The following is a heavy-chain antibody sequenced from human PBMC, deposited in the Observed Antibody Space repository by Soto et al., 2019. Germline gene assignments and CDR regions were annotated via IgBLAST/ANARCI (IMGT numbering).Heavy chain of an antibody. CDR3: ARWSNNKVVDP. CDR2: IWYDGSEK. Sequence: QVQLVESGGGVVQPGRSLRLSCEGSGFTFRNHGMHWIRQSPGKGLEWLAVIWYDGSEKYYEDSVKGRFTISRDNSKNTLYLQMNSLKVEDTAIYYCARWSNNKVVDPWGQGTVVTVS. CDR1: GFTFRNHG. D-gene: IGHD1-1*01. V-gene: IGHV3-33*01. J-gene: IGHJ5*02.